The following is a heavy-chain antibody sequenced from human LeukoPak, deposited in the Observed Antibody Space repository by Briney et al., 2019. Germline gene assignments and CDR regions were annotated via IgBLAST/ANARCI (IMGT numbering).Heavy chain of an antibody. D-gene: IGHD2-21*01. CDR2: MNPNIGNT. Sequence: GASVKVSCKASGYTFTGYYMHWVRQATGQGLEWMGWMNPNIGNTGYAQNFQGRVTMTRNTSISTAYMELSSLRSEDTAVYYCARDPLHIVGGLDYFDYWGQGTLVTVSS. CDR3: ARDPLHIVGGLDYFDY. J-gene: IGHJ4*02. V-gene: IGHV1-8*02. CDR1: GYTFTGYY.